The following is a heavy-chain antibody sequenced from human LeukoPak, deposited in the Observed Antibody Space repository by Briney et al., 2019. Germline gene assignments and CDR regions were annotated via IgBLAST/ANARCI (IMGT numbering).Heavy chain of an antibody. Sequence: GGSLRLSCAPSGFTFSSYWMHWVRQAPGKGLVWVSRINSDGSSTSYADSVKGRFTISRDNAKNTLYLQMNSLRAEDTAVYYCARDSYSSGAHFDYWGQGTLVTVSS. V-gene: IGHV3-74*01. D-gene: IGHD6-19*01. CDR1: GFTFSSYW. J-gene: IGHJ4*02. CDR3: ARDSYSSGAHFDY. CDR2: INSDGSST.